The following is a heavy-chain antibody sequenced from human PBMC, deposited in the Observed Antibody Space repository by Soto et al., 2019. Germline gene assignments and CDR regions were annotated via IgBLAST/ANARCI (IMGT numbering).Heavy chain of an antibody. V-gene: IGHV1-8*01. CDR3: ARGLTTPPPIRRFDP. CDR2: MNPNSGNT. D-gene: IGHD4-4*01. CDR1: GYTFTGYD. J-gene: IGHJ5*02. Sequence: ASVKVSCKASGYTFTGYDINWVRQATGQGLEWMGRMNPNSGNTGYAQKLQSRVTMTRNTSISTAYMELSSLRSEDSAVFYFARGLTTPPPIRRFDPWGQGTQLTVSS.